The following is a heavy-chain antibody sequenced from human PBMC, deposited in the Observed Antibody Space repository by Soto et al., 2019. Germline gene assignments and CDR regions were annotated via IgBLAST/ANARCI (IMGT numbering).Heavy chain of an antibody. CDR2: INAGNGNT. D-gene: IGHD3-10*01. V-gene: IGHV1-3*01. Sequence: ASVKVSCKASGYTFTSYAMHWVRQAPGQRLEWMGWINAGNGNTKYSQKFQGRVTITRDTSASTAYMELSSLRSEDTAVYYCARGPRITMVRGVIKPDAFDIWGQGTMVTVSS. CDR3: ARGPRITMVRGVIKPDAFDI. CDR1: GYTFTSYA. J-gene: IGHJ3*02.